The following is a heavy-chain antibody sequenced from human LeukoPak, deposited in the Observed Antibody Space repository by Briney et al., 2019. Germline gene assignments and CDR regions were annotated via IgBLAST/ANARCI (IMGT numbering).Heavy chain of an antibody. J-gene: IGHJ4*02. Sequence: SETLSLTCTVSGVSISSYYWSWIRQPPGKGLELIGYIYYSGSTNYNPSLKSRVTISIDTSKNQFSLKLSSVTAADTAVYYCARAGVGYSYGFDYWGQGTLVTVSS. V-gene: IGHV4-59*12. CDR1: GVSISSYY. D-gene: IGHD5-18*01. CDR3: ARAGVGYSYGFDY. CDR2: IYYSGST.